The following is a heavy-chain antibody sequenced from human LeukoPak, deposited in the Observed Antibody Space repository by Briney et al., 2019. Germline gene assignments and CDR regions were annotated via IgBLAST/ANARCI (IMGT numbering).Heavy chain of an antibody. Sequence: GGSLRLSCAASGFTFSSYWMSWVRQAPGKGLEWVANIKQDGSEKYYADSVKGRFTISRDNAKNSLYLQMNSLRAEDTAVYYCARPHSGYSYGSNYWGQGTLVTVSS. CDR3: ARPHSGYSYGSNY. D-gene: IGHD5-18*01. V-gene: IGHV3-7*03. CDR2: IKQDGSEK. J-gene: IGHJ4*02. CDR1: GFTFSSYW.